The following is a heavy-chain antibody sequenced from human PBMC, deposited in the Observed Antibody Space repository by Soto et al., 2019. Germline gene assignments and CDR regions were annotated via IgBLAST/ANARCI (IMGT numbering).Heavy chain of an antibody. CDR1: GGSISSGAYY. Sequence: QVQLQESGPGLVKPSQTLSLTCTVSGGSISSGAYYWSWIRQHPGKGLEWIGYIYYSGSTYYNPSRKSRVTXSXDXXKNHFSLKLSSVTAADTAVYYCAIYDSSGSRGFQHWGQGTLVTVSS. D-gene: IGHD3-22*01. CDR2: IYYSGST. CDR3: AIYDSSGSRGFQH. J-gene: IGHJ1*01. V-gene: IGHV4-30-4*08.